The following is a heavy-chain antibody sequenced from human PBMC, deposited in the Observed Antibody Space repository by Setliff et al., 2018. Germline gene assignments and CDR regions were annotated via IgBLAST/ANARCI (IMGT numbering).Heavy chain of an antibody. Sequence: SETLSLTCTVSGASVSGNSYYWGWIRQPPGKGLEWIGSMYYGGGGSTYYNASLKSRVTMSVDTSKNQFSLKLSSVTAADTAVYYCARDRKDYYDSSGYYYALAFDIWGQGTMVTVSS. CDR2: MYYGGGGST. J-gene: IGHJ3*02. CDR3: ARDRKDYYDSSGYYYALAFDI. CDR1: GASVSGNSYY. D-gene: IGHD3-22*01. V-gene: IGHV4-39*07.